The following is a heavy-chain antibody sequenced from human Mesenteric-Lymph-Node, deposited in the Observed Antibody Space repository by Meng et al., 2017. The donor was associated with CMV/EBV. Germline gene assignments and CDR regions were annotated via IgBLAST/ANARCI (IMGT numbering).Heavy chain of an antibody. CDR1: GGSISSSTYY. Sequence: QLQLQESGPGLGNPSGTLSLTGPVPGGSISSSTYYWGWIRQPPGKGLGWIGSIYYSGSTYYNPSLKSRVTISVDTSKNQFSLKLSSVTAADTAVYYCARDGDYYDSSGYNPFDYWGQGTLVTVSS. J-gene: IGHJ4*02. CDR3: ARDGDYYDSSGYNPFDY. CDR2: IYYSGST. D-gene: IGHD3-22*01. V-gene: IGHV4-39*07.